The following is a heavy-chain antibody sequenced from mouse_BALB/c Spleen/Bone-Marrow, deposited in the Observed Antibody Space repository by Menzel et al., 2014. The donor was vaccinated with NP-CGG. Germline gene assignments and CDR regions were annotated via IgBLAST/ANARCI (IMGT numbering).Heavy chain of an antibody. Sequence: EVKVVESGGGLVKPGGSLKLSCAASGFTFSSFAMSWIRQSPEKRLEWVAEISSGGSYTYYPDTVTGRFTISRDNAKNTLYQEMSSLRSEDTAMYYCAIMKNYAMDYWGQGTSVTVSS. CDR2: ISSGGSYT. CDR1: GFTFSSFA. D-gene: IGHD2-3*01. J-gene: IGHJ4*01. V-gene: IGHV5-9-4*01. CDR3: AIMKNYAMDY.